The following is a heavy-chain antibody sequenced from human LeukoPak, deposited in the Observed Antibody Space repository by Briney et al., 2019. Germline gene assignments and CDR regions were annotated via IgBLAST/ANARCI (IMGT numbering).Heavy chain of an antibody. J-gene: IGHJ4*02. CDR2: INHSGST. CDR1: GVSFSGYY. V-gene: IGHV4-34*01. D-gene: IGHD5-12*01. Sequence: PSETLSLSCAVYGVSFSGYYWSWVRQPPGKGLEWVGEINHSGSTNYNPSLKSRVTISVDTSKDQFSLKRSSVIAADTAVYYCAREGRGYSGYARYWGQGTLVTVSS. CDR3: AREGRGYSGYARY.